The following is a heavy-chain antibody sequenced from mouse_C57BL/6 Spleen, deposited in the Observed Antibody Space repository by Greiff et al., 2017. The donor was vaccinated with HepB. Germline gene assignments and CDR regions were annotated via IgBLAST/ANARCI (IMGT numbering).Heavy chain of an antibody. CDR3: ASGNYGSFAY. CDR2: IHTNSGST. J-gene: IGHJ3*01. Sequence: VKLQQPGAELVKPGASVKLSCKASGYTFTSYWMHWVKQRPGKGLEWIGMIHTNSGSTNYNEKVKSKATLTVDKSSSTAYMQLSSLTSEDSAVYYCASGNYGSFAYWGQGTLVTVSA. CDR1: GYTFTSYW. D-gene: IGHD2-1*01. V-gene: IGHV1-64*01.